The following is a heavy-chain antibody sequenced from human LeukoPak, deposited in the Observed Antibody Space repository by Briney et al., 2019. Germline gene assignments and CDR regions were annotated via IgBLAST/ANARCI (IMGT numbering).Heavy chain of an antibody. J-gene: IGHJ6*02. V-gene: IGHV4-59*01. CDR2: IYYSGST. CDR3: AAQRYYDSSGYLGNYGMDV. D-gene: IGHD3-22*01. Sequence: SETLSLTCTVSGGSLSSYYWSWIRQPPGKGLEWIGYIYYSGSTNYNPSLKSRVTISVDTSKNQFSLKLSSVTAADTAVYYCAAQRYYDSSGYLGNYGMDVWGQGTTVTVSS. CDR1: GGSLSSYY.